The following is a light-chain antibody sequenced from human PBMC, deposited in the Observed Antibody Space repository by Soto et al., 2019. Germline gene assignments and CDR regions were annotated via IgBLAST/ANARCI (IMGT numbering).Light chain of an antibody. V-gene: IGLV1-47*01. CDR3: ASYTSSSTSVI. J-gene: IGLJ2*01. CDR1: SANIGSDY. Sequence: QSVLTQPPSASGTPGQRVTISCFGSSANIGSDYVYWYQQLPGAAPKLLIYRNNQRPSGVPDRFSGSKSGTSASLAISGLRSEDEADYYCASYTSSSTSVIFGRGTKLTVL. CDR2: RNN.